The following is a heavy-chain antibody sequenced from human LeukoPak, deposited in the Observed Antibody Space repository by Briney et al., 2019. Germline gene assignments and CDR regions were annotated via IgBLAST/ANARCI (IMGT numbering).Heavy chain of an antibody. CDR1: AFTFSSYG. D-gene: IGHD3-22*01. V-gene: IGHV3-64*01. Sequence: GGSLSHFCAASAFTFSSYGLHWVGQAPGKGLEYVSAISSNGGTTYYANSVKGRFTISRDNSKNTLYLQMGSLRAEDVAVYYCAPGHDSCGYCPPWGQGTLVTVSS. CDR2: ISSNGGTT. CDR3: APGHDSCGYCPP. J-gene: IGHJ5*02.